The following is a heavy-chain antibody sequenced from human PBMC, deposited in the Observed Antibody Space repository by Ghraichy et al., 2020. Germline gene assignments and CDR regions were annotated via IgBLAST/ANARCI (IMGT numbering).Heavy chain of an antibody. CDR3: ARTLGYCSSTSCYGWFDP. J-gene: IGHJ5*02. CDR1: GGSISSYY. V-gene: IGHV4-59*01. Sequence: SETLSLTCTVSGGSISSYYWSWIRQPPGKGLEWIGYIYYSGSTNYNPSLKSRVTISVDTSKNQFSLKLSSVTAADTAVYYCARTLGYCSSTSCYGWFDPWGQGTLVTVS. CDR2: IYYSGST. D-gene: IGHD2-2*01.